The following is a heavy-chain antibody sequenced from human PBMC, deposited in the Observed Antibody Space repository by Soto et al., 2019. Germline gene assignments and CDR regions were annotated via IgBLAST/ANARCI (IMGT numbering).Heavy chain of an antibody. J-gene: IGHJ6*02. V-gene: IGHV4-34*01. CDR2: INHSGST. Sequence: ETLSRTCSVYGASFSGYYWSWIRQPPGKGLEWIGEINHSGSTNYNPSLKSRVTISVDTSKNQFSLKLSSVTAADTAVYYCARGAVAATLHYYGMDVWGQGTKVTVYS. CDR1: GASFSGYY. D-gene: IGHD2-15*01. CDR3: ARGAVAATLHYYGMDV.